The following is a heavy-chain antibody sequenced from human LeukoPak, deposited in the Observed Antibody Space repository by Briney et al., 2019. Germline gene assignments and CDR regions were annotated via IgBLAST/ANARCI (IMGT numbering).Heavy chain of an antibody. V-gene: IGHV1-69*05. CDR1: GGTFSSYA. CDR3: ARDRYYNDYYDSSVLDI. Sequence: RASVKVSCKASGGTFSSYAISWVRQAPGQGLEWMGRIIPIFGTANYAQKFQGRVTITTDESTSTAYMELSSLRSEDTAVYYCARDRYYNDYYDSSVLDIWGQGTMVTVSS. D-gene: IGHD3-22*01. J-gene: IGHJ3*02. CDR2: IIPIFGTA.